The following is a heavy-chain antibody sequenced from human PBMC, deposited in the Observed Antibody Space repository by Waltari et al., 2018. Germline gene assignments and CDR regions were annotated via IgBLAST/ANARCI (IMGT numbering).Heavy chain of an antibody. D-gene: IGHD6-13*01. CDR1: GDSVSRNRAA. CDR3: ARESTSRAAAGTDLHP. J-gene: IGHJ5*02. V-gene: IGHV6-1*01. Sequence: QVQLQQSGPGLVKPSQTLSLTCALSGDSVSRNRAAWHWIRQSPSRGLEWLGRTYYRSKWYNDYAVSVKSRITINPDTSKNQFSLQLNSVTPEDTAVYYCARESTSRAAAGTDLHPWGQGTLVTVSS. CDR2: TYYRSKWYN.